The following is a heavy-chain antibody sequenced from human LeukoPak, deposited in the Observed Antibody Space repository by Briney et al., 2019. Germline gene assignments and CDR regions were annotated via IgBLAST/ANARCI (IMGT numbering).Heavy chain of an antibody. J-gene: IGHJ6*04. Sequence: GGSLRLSGAASGFTFDDYGMSWVRQAPGKGLEWVSYISSSGSTIYYADSVKGRFTISRDNAKNSLYLQMNSLRAEDTAVYYCAELGITMIGGVWGKGTTVTISS. CDR2: ISSSGSTI. V-gene: IGHV3-48*03. CDR3: AELGITMIGGV. CDR1: GFTFDDYG. D-gene: IGHD3-10*02.